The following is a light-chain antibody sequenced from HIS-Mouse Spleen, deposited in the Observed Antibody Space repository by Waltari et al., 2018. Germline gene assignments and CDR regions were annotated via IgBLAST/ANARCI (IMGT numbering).Light chain of an antibody. J-gene: IGLJ2*01. CDR2: EGS. V-gene: IGLV2-23*01. CDR1: SSDVGGYNY. Sequence: QSALTQPRSVSGSPGQSVTISCTGTSSDVGGYNYASWYQQHPGKPPKPLIYEGSTRPSGVSNRFSGSKSGNTASLTISGLQAEDEADYYCCSYAGSSTVVFGGGTKLTVL. CDR3: CSYAGSSTVV.